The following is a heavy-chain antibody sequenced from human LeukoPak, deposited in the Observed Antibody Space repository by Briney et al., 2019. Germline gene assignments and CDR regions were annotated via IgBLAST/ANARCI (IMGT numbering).Heavy chain of an antibody. D-gene: IGHD5-18*01. CDR1: GFTFSSYG. V-gene: IGHV3-33*01. J-gene: IGHJ3*02. Sequence: GGSLRLSCAASGFTFSSYGTHWVRQAPGKGLEWVAVIWYDGSNKYYADSVKGRFTISRDNSKNTLYLQMNSLRAEDTAVYYCATEHSYAFDIWGQGTMVTVSS. CDR3: ATEHSYAFDI. CDR2: IWYDGSNK.